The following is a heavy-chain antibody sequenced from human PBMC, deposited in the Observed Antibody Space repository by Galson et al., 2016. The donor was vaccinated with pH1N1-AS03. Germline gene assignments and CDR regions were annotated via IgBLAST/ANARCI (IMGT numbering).Heavy chain of an antibody. CDR2: VYWDETR. CDR1: GVSVTSSGVG. CDR3: ALPNSGGNAFEI. D-gene: IGHD2/OR15-2a*01. Sequence: PAQVKPTQTLTLTCSVSGVSVTSSGVGVGWFRQPPGKALEWLALVYWDETRRYSPSLKNRLTITKDSSKNQVVLTVTSVDPMDIATYFCALPNSGGNAFEIWGPGTMVTVSS. V-gene: IGHV2-5*02. J-gene: IGHJ3*02.